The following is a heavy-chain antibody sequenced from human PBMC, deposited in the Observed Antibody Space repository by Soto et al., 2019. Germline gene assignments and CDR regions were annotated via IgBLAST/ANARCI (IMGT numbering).Heavy chain of an antibody. CDR2: IYYSGST. CDR1: GGSISSGGYH. V-gene: IGHV4-31*03. J-gene: IGHJ5*02. CDR3: ARGKNWFDP. Sequence: PSATLSLTCTVSGGSISSGGYHWSWIRQHPGKGLEWIGYIYYSGSTYYNPSLKSRVTISVDTSKNQFSLKLSSVTAADTAVYYCARGKNWFDPWGQGTLVTVSS.